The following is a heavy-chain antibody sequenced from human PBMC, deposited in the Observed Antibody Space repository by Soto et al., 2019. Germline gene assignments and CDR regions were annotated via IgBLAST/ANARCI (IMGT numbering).Heavy chain of an antibody. CDR1: GYTFTSYG. J-gene: IGHJ4*02. CDR3: ARGSSSYFDWLLQAGLRYFDY. CDR2: ISAYNGNT. D-gene: IGHD3-9*01. Sequence: QVQLVQSGAEVKKPGASVKVSCKASGYTFTSYGISWVRQAPGQGLEWMGWISAYNGNTDYAQKLQGRVTMTTDTSTSTAYMVLRSLRSDDTAVHYCARGSSSYFDWLLQAGLRYFDYWGQGTLVTVSS. V-gene: IGHV1-18*01.